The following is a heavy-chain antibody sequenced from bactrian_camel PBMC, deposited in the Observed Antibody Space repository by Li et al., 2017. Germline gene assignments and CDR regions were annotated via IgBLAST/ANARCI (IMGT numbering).Heavy chain of an antibody. Sequence: HVQLVESGGGSVQAGGSLRLSCVVSGRPSANYCMGWFRQTPEKEREGVATIVTSGGRTWYADSVKGRFTISQDNARNTLYLQMDSLQVEDTAMYYCSARGVPSDSLCSPDHWGSDVGYWGPGTQVTVS. J-gene: IGHJ4*01. CDR3: SARGVPSDSLCSPDHWGSDVGY. V-gene: IGHV3S63*01. D-gene: IGHD4*01. CDR2: IVTSGGRT. CDR1: GRPSANYC.